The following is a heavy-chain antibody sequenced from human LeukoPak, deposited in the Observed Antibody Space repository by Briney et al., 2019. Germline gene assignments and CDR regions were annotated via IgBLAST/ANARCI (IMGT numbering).Heavy chain of an antibody. CDR2: IRSKANSYAT. D-gene: IGHD4-17*01. CDR1: GFTFSGSG. V-gene: IGHV3-73*01. CDR3: TRHLAGDYGDYRDY. Sequence: PGGSLKLSCAASGFTFSGSGMHWVRQASGKGLEWVGRIRSKANSYATADAASGRGRFTISRDDSKNTAYLQMNSLKTEDTAMYYCTRHLAGDYGDYRDYWGQGTLVTVSS. J-gene: IGHJ4*02.